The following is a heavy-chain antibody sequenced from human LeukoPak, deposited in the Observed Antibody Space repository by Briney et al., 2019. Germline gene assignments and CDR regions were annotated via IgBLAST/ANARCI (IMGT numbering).Heavy chain of an antibody. V-gene: IGHV3-7*01. Sequence: GGSLRLSCTASGFTFGDYVVSWFRQAPGKGLEWVANIKQDGSEKSYVDSVKGRFTISRDNTKNSLYLQMNSLRAEDTAVYFCAREWAGPSFDYWGQGTLVTVSS. D-gene: IGHD6-19*01. CDR2: IKQDGSEK. CDR1: GFTFGDYV. CDR3: AREWAGPSFDY. J-gene: IGHJ4*02.